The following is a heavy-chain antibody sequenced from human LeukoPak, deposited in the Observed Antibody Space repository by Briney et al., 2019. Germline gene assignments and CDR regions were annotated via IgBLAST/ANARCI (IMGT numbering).Heavy chain of an antibody. CDR3: AKYSSSWYPFVDY. D-gene: IGHD6-13*01. CDR1: GFTFSSYG. J-gene: IGHJ4*02. V-gene: IGHV3-30*02. CDR2: IRYDGSNK. Sequence: GGPLRLSCAASGFTFSSYGMHWVRQAPGKGLEWVAFIRYDGSNKYYADSVKGRFTISRDNSKNTLYLQMNSLRAEDTAVYYCAKYSSSWYPFVDYWGQGTLVTVSS.